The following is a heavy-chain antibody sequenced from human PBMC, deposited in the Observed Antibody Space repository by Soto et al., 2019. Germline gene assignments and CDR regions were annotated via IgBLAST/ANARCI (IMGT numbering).Heavy chain of an antibody. CDR3: ARKNGAFDY. J-gene: IGHJ4*02. D-gene: IGHD3-10*01. CDR2: MYYPATT. Sequence: SETLSLTCTVSGDSFSNTTYNWGWIRQPPGKGLEWLGTMYYPATTAYNPSLKSRLTMSLDTSKNQFSLILSSVTAADAAVYFCARKNGAFDYWGQGTLVTVSS. CDR1: GDSFSNTTYN. V-gene: IGHV4-39*01.